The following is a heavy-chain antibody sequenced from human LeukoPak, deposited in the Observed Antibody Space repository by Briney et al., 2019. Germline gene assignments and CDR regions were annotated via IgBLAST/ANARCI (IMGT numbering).Heavy chain of an antibody. J-gene: IGHJ6*02. V-gene: IGHV1-18*01. CDR3: ARDEAPRGYSYGTSFFWPKPTRDFIYGMDV. CDR1: GYTFTSYG. D-gene: IGHD5-18*01. CDR2: ISAYNGNT. Sequence: ASVNVSCKASGYTFTSYGISWVRQAPGQGLEWMGWISAYNGNTNYAQKLQGRVTMTTDTSTSTAYMELRSLRSDDTAVYYCARDEAPRGYSYGTSFFWPKPTRDFIYGMDVWGQGTTVTVSS.